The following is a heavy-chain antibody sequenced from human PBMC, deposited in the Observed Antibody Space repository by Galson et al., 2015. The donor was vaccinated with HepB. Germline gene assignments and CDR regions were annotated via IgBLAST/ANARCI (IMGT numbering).Heavy chain of an antibody. CDR3: EHRRSLVQGVNWFDP. CDR1: GFSLSTSGVG. J-gene: IGHJ5*02. V-gene: IGHV2-5*02. D-gene: IGHD3-10*01. CDR2: IYWDDDK. Sequence: PALVKPTQTLTLTCTFSGFSLSTSGVGVGWIRQPPGKALEWLALIYWDDDKRYSPSLKSRLTITKDTSKNQVVLTMTNMDPVDTATYYCEHRRSLVQGVNWFDPWGQGTLVTVSS.